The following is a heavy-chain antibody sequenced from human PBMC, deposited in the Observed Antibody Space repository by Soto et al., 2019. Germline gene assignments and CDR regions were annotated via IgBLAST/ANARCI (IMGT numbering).Heavy chain of an antibody. V-gene: IGHV4-59*01. J-gene: IGHJ4*02. D-gene: IGHD3-16*01. CDR2: LHYNGFA. CDR3: ARSGHIFAGVF. CDR1: GASMNDYY. Sequence: PSETLSLTCTVSGASMNDYYGSWIRQSPGKGLEHIGYLHYNGFAEYSPSLRSRVSISMDTSKNQFSLKLSSVTAADTAIYYCARSGHIFAGVFWGQGILVNRLL.